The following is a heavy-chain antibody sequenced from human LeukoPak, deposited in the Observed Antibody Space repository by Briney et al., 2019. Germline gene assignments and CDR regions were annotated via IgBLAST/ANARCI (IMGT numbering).Heavy chain of an antibody. Sequence: PSETLSLTCTVSGGSISSGDYWWSWIRQPPGKGLEWIGYIYYSGSTYYNPSLQSRITISIDTSENQFSLKLTSVTAADSAVYYCAREPYSSGWFGNFDYWGQGALATVSS. CDR1: GGSISSGDYW. J-gene: IGHJ4*02. CDR3: AREPYSSGWFGNFDY. CDR2: IYYSGST. V-gene: IGHV4-30-4*01. D-gene: IGHD6-13*01.